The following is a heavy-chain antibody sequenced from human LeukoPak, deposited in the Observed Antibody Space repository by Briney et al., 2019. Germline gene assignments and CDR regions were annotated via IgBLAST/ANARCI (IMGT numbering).Heavy chain of an antibody. D-gene: IGHD4-23*01. V-gene: IGHV3-73*01. CDR1: GSTFSGSA. J-gene: IGHJ4*02. Sequence: GGSLRLSCAASGSTFSGSAMHWVRQASGKGLEWVGRIRSKANSYATAYAASVKGRFTISRDDSKNTAYLQMNSLKTEDTAVYYCTRLTANYGGNSGTYWGQGTLVTVSS. CDR2: IRSKANSYAT. CDR3: TRLTANYGGNSGTY.